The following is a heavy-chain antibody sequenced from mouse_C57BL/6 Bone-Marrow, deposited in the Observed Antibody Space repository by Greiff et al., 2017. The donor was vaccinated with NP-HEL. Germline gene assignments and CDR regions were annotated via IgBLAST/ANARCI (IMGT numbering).Heavy chain of an antibody. CDR1: GYTFTSYW. V-gene: IGHV1-55*01. D-gene: IGHD1-1*01. CDR3: ASYYYGSSQIYYFDY. Sequence: QVQLQQSGAELVKPGASVKMSCKASGYTFTSYWITWVKQRPGQGLEWNGDIYPGSGSTNYNEKFKSKATLAVDTSSSTAYMQLSSLTSEDSAVYYCASYYYGSSQIYYFDYWGQGTTLTVSA. J-gene: IGHJ2*01. CDR2: IYPGSGST.